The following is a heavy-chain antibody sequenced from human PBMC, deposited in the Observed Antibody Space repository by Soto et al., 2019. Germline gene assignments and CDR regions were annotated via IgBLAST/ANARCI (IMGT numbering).Heavy chain of an antibody. Sequence: ASVKVSCKASGYTFTSYGISWVRQAPGQGLEWMGWISAYNGNTNYAQKFQGRVTMTEDTSTDTAYMELSSLRSEDTAVYYCATNTVRYNWFDPWGQGTLVPVSS. CDR1: GYTFTSYG. CDR3: ATNTVRYNWFDP. CDR2: ISAYNGNT. D-gene: IGHD4-17*01. V-gene: IGHV1-18*04. J-gene: IGHJ5*02.